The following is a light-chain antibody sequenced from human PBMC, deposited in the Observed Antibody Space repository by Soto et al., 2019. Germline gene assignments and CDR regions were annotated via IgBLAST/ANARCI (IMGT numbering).Light chain of an antibody. V-gene: IGKV3-20*01. CDR3: QQYGISPPWT. J-gene: IGKJ1*01. Sequence: EIVLTQSPGTLSLSPGERATLSCRASQRVSSSYLAWYQQKVGQAPRLLIYAASSRATGVPDRFSGSGSGTDFTLAISSLEPEDFAVYYCQQYGISPPWTFGQGTKVEV. CDR1: QRVSSSY. CDR2: AAS.